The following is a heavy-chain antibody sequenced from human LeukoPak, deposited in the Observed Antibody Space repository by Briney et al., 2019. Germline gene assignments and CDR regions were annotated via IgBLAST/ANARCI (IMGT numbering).Heavy chain of an antibody. CDR2: ISGSGDST. Sequence: GGSLRLSCAASGFTFSSYVMSWVRQAPGKGLEWVSAISGSGDSTYYADSVKGRFTISRDSSKNTLFLQMNSLRAEDTAVYYCARKSSGLDYWGQGTLATASS. J-gene: IGHJ4*02. V-gene: IGHV3-23*01. CDR3: ARKSSGLDY. CDR1: GFTFSSYV. D-gene: IGHD6-19*01.